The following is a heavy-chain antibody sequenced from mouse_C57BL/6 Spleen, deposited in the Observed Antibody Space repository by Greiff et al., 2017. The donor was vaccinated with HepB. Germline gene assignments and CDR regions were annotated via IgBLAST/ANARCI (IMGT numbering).Heavy chain of an antibody. J-gene: IGHJ2*01. CDR1: GFTFSSYG. CDR3: ARRPTGGGFDY. CDR2: ISSGGSYT. V-gene: IGHV5-6*02. D-gene: IGHD4-1*01. Sequence: DVKLVESGGDLVKPGGSLKLSCAASGFTFSSYGMSWVRQTPDKRLEWVATISSGGSYTYYPDSVKGRFTISRDNAKNTLYLQMSSLKSEDTAMYYCARRPTGGGFDYWGQGTTLTVSS.